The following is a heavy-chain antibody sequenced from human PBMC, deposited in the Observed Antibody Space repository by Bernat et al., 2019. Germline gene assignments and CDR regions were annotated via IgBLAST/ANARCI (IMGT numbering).Heavy chain of an antibody. Sequence: VQLVESGGGLVKPGGSLRLSCAASGFTFSIYSMNWVRQAPGKGLEWVAVISYDGSNKYYADSVKGRFTISGDNSKNTLYLQMNSLRAEDTAVYYCAGELLSSGYFDYGGQGTLGTVSS. D-gene: IGHD2-15*01. CDR2: ISYDGSNK. J-gene: IGHJ4*02. CDR1: GFTFSIYS. CDR3: AGELLSSGYFDY. V-gene: IGHV3-30*03.